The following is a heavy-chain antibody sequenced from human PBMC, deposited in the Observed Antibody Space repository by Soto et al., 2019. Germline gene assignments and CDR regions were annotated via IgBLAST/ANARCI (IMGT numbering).Heavy chain of an antibody. V-gene: IGHV4-34*01. Sequence: LPETLSLTCAVYGGSFSGYYWSWIRQPPGKGLEWIGEINHSGSTNYNPSLKSRVTISVDTSKNRFSLKLSSVTAADTAVYYCARGAKYYYDSRGHRYFDYGGQGTLVTFSS. CDR1: GGSFSGYY. CDR2: INHSGST. D-gene: IGHD3-22*01. J-gene: IGHJ4*02. CDR3: ARGAKYYYDSRGHRYFDY.